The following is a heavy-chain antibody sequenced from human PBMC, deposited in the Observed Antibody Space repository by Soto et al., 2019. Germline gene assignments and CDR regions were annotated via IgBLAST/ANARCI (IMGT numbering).Heavy chain of an antibody. D-gene: IGHD6-19*01. CDR2: IRGYNGHI. Sequence: QVQLVQSGAEVKKPGASVNISCKASGYSFTGYGISWVRQAPGQGLEWMGWIRGYNGHIDYAQRFQGRVSMTTDTSTNTAYMEMRSLRSDDTAKYYCARVLQWSTPDYWGQGSLVTVSS. CDR1: GYSFTGYG. V-gene: IGHV1-18*01. J-gene: IGHJ4*02. CDR3: ARVLQWSTPDY.